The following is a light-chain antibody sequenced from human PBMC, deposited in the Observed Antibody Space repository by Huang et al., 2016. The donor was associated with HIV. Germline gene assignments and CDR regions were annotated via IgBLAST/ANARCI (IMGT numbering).Light chain of an antibody. V-gene: IGKV2-30*02. CDR2: KDS. CDR3: MQVTHWPPGT. Sequence: DVIMTQSPLLLPVTLGQQAAISCRSSQTLVHTDGNTYLNWFLQRPGQSPRRLIYKDSNRDSGVPDRFTGSGSGIEFTLTISRVVAEDVGIYYCMQVTHWPPGTFGQGTNMEIK. CDR1: QTLVHTDGNTY. J-gene: IGKJ1*01.